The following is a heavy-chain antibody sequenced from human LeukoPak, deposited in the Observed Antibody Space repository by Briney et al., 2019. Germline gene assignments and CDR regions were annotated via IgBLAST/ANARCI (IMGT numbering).Heavy chain of an antibody. Sequence: GGSLRLSCAASGFTFSSYAMSWVRQAPGKGLEWVSAISGSGGSTYYADSVKGRFTISRDNSKNTLYLQMNSLRAEDPAVYYCAKDPNSSSWYTLAGYWGQGTLVTVSS. CDR2: ISGSGGST. J-gene: IGHJ4*02. D-gene: IGHD6-13*01. V-gene: IGHV3-23*01. CDR1: GFTFSSYA. CDR3: AKDPNSSSWYTLAGY.